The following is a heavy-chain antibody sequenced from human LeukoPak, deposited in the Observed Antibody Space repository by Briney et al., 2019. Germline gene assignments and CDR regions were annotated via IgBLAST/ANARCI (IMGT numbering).Heavy chain of an antibody. V-gene: IGHV5-51*01. CDR2: MNPGDSDT. D-gene: IGHD3-10*02. Sequence: GAPLQISCQGSGYSFNNYWIGWGRQLPGKGLEWMGIMNPGDSDTRYSPSFQGQVTISADRSIRAAYLQWGSLKASDTALYYCARLHKAMLSLFYFDYGGQGTLVTVSA. J-gene: IGHJ4*02. CDR3: ARLHKAMLSLFYFDY. CDR1: GYSFNNYW.